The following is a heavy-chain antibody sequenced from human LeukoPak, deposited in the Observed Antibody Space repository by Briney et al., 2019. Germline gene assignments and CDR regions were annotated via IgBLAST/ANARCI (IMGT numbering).Heavy chain of an antibody. CDR2: ISSSSSTI. V-gene: IGHV3-48*01. J-gene: IGHJ4*02. Sequence: GGSLRLSCAASGFTFSSYAMSWVRQAPGKGLEWVSYISSSSSTIYYADSVKGRFTISRDNAKNSLYLQMNSLRAEDTAVYYCARGIDYWGQGTLVTVSS. CDR3: ARGIDY. CDR1: GFTFSSYA.